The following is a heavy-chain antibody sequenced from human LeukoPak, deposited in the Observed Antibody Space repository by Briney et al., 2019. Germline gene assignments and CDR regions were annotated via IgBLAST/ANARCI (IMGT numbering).Heavy chain of an antibody. CDR3: ARGVGWTGTGFDY. V-gene: IGHV4-34*01. J-gene: IGHJ4*02. D-gene: IGHD1-1*01. Sequence: PSETLSLTCAVYGGSFSGYYWSWIRQPPGKGLEWIGEINHSGSTNYNPSLRSRVTISVDTSKNQFSLKLSSVTAADTAVYYCARGVGWTGTGFDYWGQGTLVTVSS. CDR1: GGSFSGYY. CDR2: INHSGST.